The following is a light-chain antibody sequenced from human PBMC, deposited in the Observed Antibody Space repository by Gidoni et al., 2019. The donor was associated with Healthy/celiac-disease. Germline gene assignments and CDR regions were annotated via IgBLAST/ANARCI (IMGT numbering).Light chain of an antibody. Sequence: DIQMTQPPSSLSASVGDRVTITCRASQSISSYLNWYQQKPGKAPKLLIYAASSLQSGVPSRFSGSESETDFTLTISNLQPEDFATYYCQQSYSTPPWTFGQGTKVEIK. J-gene: IGKJ1*01. V-gene: IGKV1-39*01. CDR3: QQSYSTPPWT. CDR2: AAS. CDR1: QSISSY.